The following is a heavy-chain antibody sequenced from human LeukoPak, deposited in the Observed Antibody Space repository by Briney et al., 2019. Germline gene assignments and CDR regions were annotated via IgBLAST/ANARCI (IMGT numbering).Heavy chain of an antibody. CDR2: INHSGST. CDR3: ARGYYGGNYFDY. J-gene: IGHJ4*02. D-gene: IGHD2-15*01. V-gene: IGHV4-34*01. Sequence: PSETLSLTCAVYGGSFSGYYWSWIRQPPGKGLEWIGEINHSGSTNYNPSLKSQVTISVDTSKNQFSLKLSSVTAADTAVYYCARGYYGGNYFDYWGQGTLVTVSS. CDR1: GGSFSGYY.